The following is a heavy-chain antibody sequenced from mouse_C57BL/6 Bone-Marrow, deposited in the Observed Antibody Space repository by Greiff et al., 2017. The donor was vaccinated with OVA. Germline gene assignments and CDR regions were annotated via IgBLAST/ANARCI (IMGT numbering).Heavy chain of an antibody. Sequence: DVQLVESGAELVKPGASVKLSCTASGFNIKDYYMHWVKQRTEQGLEWIGRIDPEDGETKYAPKFQGKATITADTSSNTAYLQLSSLTSEDTAVYYCARAFYYGSSYVYWYFDVWGTGTTVTVSS. D-gene: IGHD1-1*01. CDR2: IDPEDGET. CDR3: ARAFYYGSSYVYWYFDV. J-gene: IGHJ1*03. V-gene: IGHV14-2*01. CDR1: GFNIKDYY.